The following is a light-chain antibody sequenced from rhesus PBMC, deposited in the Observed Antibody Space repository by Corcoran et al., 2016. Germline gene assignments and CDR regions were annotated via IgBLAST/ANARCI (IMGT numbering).Light chain of an antibody. CDR2: EAS. Sequence: DIQMTQSPSSLSASVGDRVTIPCRASQGITNDLAWYQQKPGETPKLLIYEASSLQSGVPSRFSGSGSGTDFTLTISSLQSEDFATYYCQHYYSTPRTFGQGTKVEIK. CDR3: QHYYSTPRT. CDR1: QGITND. V-gene: IGKV1-25*01. J-gene: IGKJ1*01.